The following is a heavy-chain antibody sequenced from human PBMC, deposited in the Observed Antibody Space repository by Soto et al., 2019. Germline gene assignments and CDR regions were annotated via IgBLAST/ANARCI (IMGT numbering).Heavy chain of an antibody. J-gene: IGHJ4*02. D-gene: IGHD2-21*01. CDR3: AHRLARGSGLLYFDF. V-gene: IGHV2-5*02. CDR2: IYGDDNR. CDR1: GFSLTTNEVG. Sequence: QITLKASGPPLVNPTQTLTLTCSFSGFSLTTNEVGVGWIRQPPGKALEWLAVIYGDDNRLYNPSLKNRVTIMKDTSKNHVVLIMTYMDPMDTGTYYCAHRLARGSGLLYFDFWGQGIVITVSS.